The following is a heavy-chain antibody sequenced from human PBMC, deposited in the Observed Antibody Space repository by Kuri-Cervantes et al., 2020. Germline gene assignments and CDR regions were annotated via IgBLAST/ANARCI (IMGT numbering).Heavy chain of an antibody. CDR1: GFTFRTYG. Sequence: GGSLRLSCAASGFTFRTYGMHWVRQAPGRGLEWVAFIRYDGSDKYYEDSVKGRFTLSRDNSKNTLYVQMNSLGAEDTAVYYCARVGTRGDSIEYFDYWGQGTLVTVSS. V-gene: IGHV3-30*02. CDR2: IRYDGSDK. D-gene: IGHD2-21*02. J-gene: IGHJ4*02. CDR3: ARVGTRGDSIEYFDY.